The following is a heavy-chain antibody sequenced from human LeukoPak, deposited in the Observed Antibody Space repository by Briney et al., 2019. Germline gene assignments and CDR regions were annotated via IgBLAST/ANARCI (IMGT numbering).Heavy chain of an antibody. CDR1: GYTFTGYY. CDR2: INPNSGGT. V-gene: IGHV1-2*02. D-gene: IGHD1-26*01. J-gene: IGHJ4*02. Sequence: ASVKVSCKASGYTFTGYYMHWVRQAPGQGLEWMGWINPNSGGTNYAQKFQGRVTMTRDTSISTAYMELSRLRSDDTAVDYCARVRGGRYYFDYWGQGTPGTVSS. CDR3: ARVRGGRYYFDY.